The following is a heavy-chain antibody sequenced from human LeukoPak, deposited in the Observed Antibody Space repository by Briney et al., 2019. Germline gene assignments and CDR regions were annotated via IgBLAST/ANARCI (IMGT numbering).Heavy chain of an antibody. V-gene: IGHV1-69*13. CDR1: GGTFSNYA. CDR2: IITNFGTT. D-gene: IGHD3-22*01. J-gene: IGHJ5*02. Sequence: ASVKVSCKASGGTFSNYAISWVRQAPGQGLEWMRGIITNFGTTNYAQKYQGRVTITADESTSTVYMELSSLRTDDTAVYYCTKERGGGGRRINLMVGGYGPWGQGTQVTVSS. CDR3: TKERGGGGRRINLMVGGYGP.